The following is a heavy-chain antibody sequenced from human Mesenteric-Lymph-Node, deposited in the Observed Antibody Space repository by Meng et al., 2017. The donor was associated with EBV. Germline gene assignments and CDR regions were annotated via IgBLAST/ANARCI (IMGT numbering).Heavy chain of an antibody. CDR3: ARGATSVFDL. V-gene: IGHV6-1*01. CDR2: TYYRSKWYN. CDR1: GDSVSSSSAA. Sequence: VQLPQSGPGLVKPSXXLALTXVISGDSVSSSSAAWTWIRQSPSRGLEWLGRTYYRSKWYNDYAVFVKSRITINPDTSKNQFSLQLNSVTPEDMAVYYCARGATSVFDLGGRGTIVTVSA. J-gene: IGHJ2*01.